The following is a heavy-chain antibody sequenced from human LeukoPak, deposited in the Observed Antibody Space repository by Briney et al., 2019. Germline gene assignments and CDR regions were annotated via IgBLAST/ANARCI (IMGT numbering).Heavy chain of an antibody. D-gene: IGHD2-2*01. CDR2: VRSDGTTK. CDR3: AKDQPRAYFDS. Sequence: GGSLRLSCSASGFTFSSHGMHWVRQAPGKGLEWVAFVRSDGTTKYYTDSVKGRFTISRDNSKNTMYLQMNSLRAEDTAVYYCAKDQPRAYFDSWGQGTLVTVSS. J-gene: IGHJ4*02. V-gene: IGHV3-30*02. CDR1: GFTFSSHG.